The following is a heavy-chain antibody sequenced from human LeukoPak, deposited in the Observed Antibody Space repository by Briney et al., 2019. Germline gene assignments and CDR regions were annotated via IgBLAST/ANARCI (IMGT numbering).Heavy chain of an antibody. V-gene: IGHV3-21*01. J-gene: IGHJ5*02. Sequence: GGSLRLSCAASGFTFRIYAMSWVRQAPGKGLEWVSSISLDSNFIYQADSVKGRFTISRDNAKNSLYLQMEGLRVEDTAVYYCTNFQTVGVKPFEHWGQGTLVTVSS. D-gene: IGHD1-26*01. CDR1: GFTFRIYA. CDR2: ISLDSNFI. CDR3: TNFQTVGVKPFEH.